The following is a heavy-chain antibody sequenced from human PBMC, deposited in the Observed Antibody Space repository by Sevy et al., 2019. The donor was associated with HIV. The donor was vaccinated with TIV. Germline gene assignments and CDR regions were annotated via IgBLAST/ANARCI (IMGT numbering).Heavy chain of an antibody. J-gene: IGHJ4*02. CDR1: GFTFSNYW. V-gene: IGHV3-74*01. CDR2: INNDESST. D-gene: IGHD6-25*01. Sequence: GGSLRLSCAASGFTFSNYWMHWVRQVPGEGLVWVSRINNDESSTNYADSVKGRFTISRDNAKNTLYLQMNSLRAEDTAVYCCARDSEAAAQDFDYWGQGTLVTVSS. CDR3: ARDSEAAAQDFDY.